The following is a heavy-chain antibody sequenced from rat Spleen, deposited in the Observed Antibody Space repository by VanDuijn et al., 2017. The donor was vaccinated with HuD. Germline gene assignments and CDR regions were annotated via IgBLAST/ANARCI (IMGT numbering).Heavy chain of an antibody. CDR1: GFSLTSYN. J-gene: IGHJ2*01. CDR2: IWTGGST. CDR3: ARDRGYFDY. Sequence: QVQLKESGPGLVQPSQTLSLTCTVSGFSLTSYNVHWVRQPTGKGLEWMGIIWTGGSTDYNSALKSRLSISRDTSKSQGFLKMNSLQTEDTAPYYCARDRGYFDYWGQGVMFTVSS. V-gene: IGHV2-30*01. D-gene: IGHD4-3*01.